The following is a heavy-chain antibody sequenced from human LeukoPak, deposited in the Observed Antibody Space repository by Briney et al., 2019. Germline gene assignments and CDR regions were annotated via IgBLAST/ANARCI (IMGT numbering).Heavy chain of an antibody. CDR3: AKTFGELNSFLDY. D-gene: IGHD3-10*01. CDR2: IKQDGSEK. CDR1: GFTFSSYW. Sequence: GGSLRLSCAASGFTFSSYWMSWVRQAPGKGLEWVANIKQDGSEKYYADSVKGRFTISRDNAKNSLYLQMNSLRAEDTALYYCAKTFGELNSFLDYWGQGTLVTVSS. J-gene: IGHJ4*02. V-gene: IGHV3-7*03.